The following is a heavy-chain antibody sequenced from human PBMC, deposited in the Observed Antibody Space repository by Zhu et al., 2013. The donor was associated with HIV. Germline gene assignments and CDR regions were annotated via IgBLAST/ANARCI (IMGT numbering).Heavy chain of an antibody. Sequence: EVQLLESGGGLVEPGGSLRLSCAASGFTFSIYAMSWVRQAPGKGLEWVSSISANGGSTYADSVKGRFTISRDSSNNTVHLQMNSLRAEDSAVYYCAKALVAGYSSGGSRNLYFQHVGPGHPGHRLL. D-gene: IGHD2-15*01. V-gene: IGHV3-23*01. J-gene: IGHJ1*01. CDR3: AKALVAGYSSGGSRNLYFQH. CDR2: ISANGGST. CDR1: GFTFSIYA.